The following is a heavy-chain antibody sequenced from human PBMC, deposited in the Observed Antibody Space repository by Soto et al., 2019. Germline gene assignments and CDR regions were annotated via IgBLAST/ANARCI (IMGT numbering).Heavy chain of an antibody. V-gene: IGHV1-18*04. J-gene: IGHJ4*02. D-gene: IGHD1-1*01. CDR3: TRASASDWKYVSPSS. CDR1: GYTFTTSG. CDR2: INAKSGNT. Sequence: QLVQSGAEVKKPGSSVKVSCKASGYTFTTSGFNWVRQAPGQGLEWMGWINAKSGNTNYAQKLQGRVTMTTDTSTSTVYIQLKSLTSDDTAIYFCTRASASDWKYVSPSSWGQGTLVTVSS.